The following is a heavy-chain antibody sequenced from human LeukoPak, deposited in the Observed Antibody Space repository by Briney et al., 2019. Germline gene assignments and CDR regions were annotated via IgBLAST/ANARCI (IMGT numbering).Heavy chain of an antibody. V-gene: IGHV3-23*01. CDR1: GFTFNDYS. CDR3: ARDPATECSNGVCYKASWFDP. D-gene: IGHD2-8*01. Sequence: PGGSLRLSCAATGFTFNDYSVNWVRQAPGKGLEWVSGISGSGGSTYYVDSVKGRFTISRDNSKNTLYLQMNSLRVEDTAMYYCARDPATECSNGVCYKASWFDPWGQGTLVTVSS. J-gene: IGHJ5*02. CDR2: ISGSGGST.